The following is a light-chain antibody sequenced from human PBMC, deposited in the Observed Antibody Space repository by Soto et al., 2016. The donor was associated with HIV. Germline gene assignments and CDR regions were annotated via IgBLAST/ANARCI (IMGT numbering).Light chain of an antibody. J-gene: IGLJ1*01. CDR3: QVWDNISGHTYV. CDR2: DDS. CDR1: NIGTKA. Sequence: SYVLTQPPSVSVASGETATITCGGDNIGTKAVHWYQQRPGQAPVLVLFDDSDRPSGIPERFSASKSQNTATLTIRRVEAGDEADFYCQVWDNISGHTYVFGTGTKVTV. V-gene: IGLV3-21*02.